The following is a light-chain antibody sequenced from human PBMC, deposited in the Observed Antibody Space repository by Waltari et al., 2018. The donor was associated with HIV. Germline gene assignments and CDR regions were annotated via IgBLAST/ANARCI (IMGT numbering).Light chain of an antibody. CDR1: NFGKYR. J-gene: IGLJ2*01. CDR3: QIGDRSYKEAV. Sequence: SSVFPQAPSVSVAPGQPAPTSCGNFGKYRVLRSRQNPGRAPGLVVSDGSDRFSGTPARISGANSGNRATLTISGVEAGDEAVYYCQIGDRSYKEAVFGGGT. CDR2: DGS. V-gene: IGLV3-21*02.